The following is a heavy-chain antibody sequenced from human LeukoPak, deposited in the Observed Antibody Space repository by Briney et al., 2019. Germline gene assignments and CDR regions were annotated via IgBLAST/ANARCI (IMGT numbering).Heavy chain of an antibody. CDR3: ASIRRIYASSGSSFDY. CDR2: IKHNSGGT. D-gene: IGHD3-22*01. V-gene: IGHV1-2*06. Sequence: GASVKVSCKACGYTFTGYYMHWVRQAPGQGGEGMGRIKHNSGGTNNAQKFHGRVTMTMDTSISTAYLELSRLRSDDTAVYYCASIRRIYASSGSSFDYWGQGTLVTVSS. CDR1: GYTFTGYY. J-gene: IGHJ4*02.